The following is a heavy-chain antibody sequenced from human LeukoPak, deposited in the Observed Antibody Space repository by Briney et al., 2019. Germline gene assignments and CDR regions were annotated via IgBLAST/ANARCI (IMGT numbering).Heavy chain of an antibody. V-gene: IGHV3-53*01. D-gene: IGHD1-26*01. CDR1: GFIVSGDF. Sequence: GGSLRLSCAASGFIVSGDFMSWVRQAPGKGLEWVSVIYSDGSTYYANSVEGRFTISRDNSKNTLDLQMTGLRAEDTAVYYCARERGRGRDSPWFDYWGQGTLVTVSS. CDR3: ARERGRGRDSPWFDY. J-gene: IGHJ4*02. CDR2: IYSDGST.